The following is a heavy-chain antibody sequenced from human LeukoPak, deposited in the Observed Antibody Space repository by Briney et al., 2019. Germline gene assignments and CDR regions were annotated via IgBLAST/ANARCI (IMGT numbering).Heavy chain of an antibody. CDR2: IYYSGST. CDR1: GGSITSNTYY. Sequence: SETLSLTCTVSGGSITSNTYYWGGIRQPPGKGLEWIGSIYYSGSTYYNPSLKSRVTISVDTSKNQFSLKLISVAAADTAVYYCARQVTVTTPYYFDYWGQGTLVTVSS. D-gene: IGHD4-17*01. CDR3: ARQVTVTTPYYFDY. V-gene: IGHV4-39*01. J-gene: IGHJ4*02.